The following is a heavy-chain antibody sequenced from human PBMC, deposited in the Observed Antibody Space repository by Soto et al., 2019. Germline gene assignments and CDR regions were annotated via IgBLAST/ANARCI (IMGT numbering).Heavy chain of an antibody. CDR1: GFTFGDYA. CDR2: IRSKAYGGTT. J-gene: IGHJ6*02. D-gene: IGHD4-17*01. V-gene: IGHV3-49*04. Sequence: GGSLRLSCTASGFTFGDYAMSWVRQAPGKGLEWVGFIRSKAYGGTTEYAASVKGRFTISRDDSKSIAYLQMNSLKTEDTAVYYCTRVLLTTVGNYYYYRMDVWGQGTTVTVSS. CDR3: TRVLLTTVGNYYYYRMDV.